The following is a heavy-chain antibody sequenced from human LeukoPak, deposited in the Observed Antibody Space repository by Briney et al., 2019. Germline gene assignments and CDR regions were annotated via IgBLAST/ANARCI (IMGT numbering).Heavy chain of an antibody. V-gene: IGHV4-34*01. D-gene: IGHD3-22*01. Sequence: SETLSLTCAVYGGSFSGYYWSWIRQPPGKGLEWIGEINHSGSTNYNPSLKSRVTISVDTSKNQFSLKLSSVTAADTAVYYCARGPYYYDSSGYFFLLFDYWGQGTLVTVSS. J-gene: IGHJ4*02. CDR1: GGSFSGYY. CDR3: ARGPYYYDSSGYFFLLFDY. CDR2: INHSGST.